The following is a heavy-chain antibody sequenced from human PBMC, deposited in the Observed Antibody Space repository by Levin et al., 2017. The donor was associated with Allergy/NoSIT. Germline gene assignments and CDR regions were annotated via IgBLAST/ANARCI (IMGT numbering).Heavy chain of an antibody. CDR3: AKVAEVRYCSSTTCYHHFGF. CDR1: GFNFGNYW. CDR2: IKQDGSEK. J-gene: IGHJ4*02. D-gene: IGHD2-2*01. Sequence: GGSLRLSCGASGFNFGNYWMSWVRQAPGKGLEWVASIKQDGSEKYYVDSVKGRFTFSRDNAENSLFLQMNSLRAEDTAVYYCAKVAEVRYCSSTTCYHHFGFWGQGTLVTVSS. V-gene: IGHV3-7*01.